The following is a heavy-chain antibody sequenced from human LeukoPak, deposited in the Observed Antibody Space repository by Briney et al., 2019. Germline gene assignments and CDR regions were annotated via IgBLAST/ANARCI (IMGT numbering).Heavy chain of an antibody. CDR1: GFTFSSYW. D-gene: IGHD3-10*01. Sequence: GGSLRLSCAASGFTFSSYWMHWVRQAPEKGLVWVSRINSDGSSTSYADSVKGRFTISRDNAKNTLYLQMNSLRADDTAVYYCVRWGLGKGEAFDIWGQGTMVTVSS. CDR3: VRWGLGKGEAFDI. V-gene: IGHV3-74*01. CDR2: INSDGSST. J-gene: IGHJ3*02.